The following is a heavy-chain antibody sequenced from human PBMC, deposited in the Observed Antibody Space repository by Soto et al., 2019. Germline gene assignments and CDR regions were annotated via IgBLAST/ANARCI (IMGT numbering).Heavy chain of an antibody. J-gene: IGHJ4*02. CDR2: IKQDGSEK. CDR3: ARQAVAGTFDY. D-gene: IGHD6-19*01. CDR1: EVTCISYW. Sequence: LRVSCAVAEVTCISYWMSRIRQAPGKGLEWVANIKQDGSEKYYVDSVKGRFTISRDNAKNSLYLQMDSLRAEDTAVYYCARQAVAGTFDYWGQGTLVTVSS. V-gene: IGHV3-7*05.